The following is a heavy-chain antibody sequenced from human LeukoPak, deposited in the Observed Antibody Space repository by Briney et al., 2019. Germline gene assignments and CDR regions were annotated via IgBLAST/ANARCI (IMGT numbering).Heavy chain of an antibody. CDR1: GFTVSSNY. CDR2: MYSGDST. J-gene: IGHJ3*02. D-gene: IGHD1-26*01. Sequence: PGGSLRLSCAASGFTVSSNYMSWVRQAPGKGLDWVSVMYSGDSTYYADSVKGRFTISRDDSKNTLYLQMNSLRAEDTAVYYCARDLPLYSGSYSDAFDIWGQGTMVTVSS. V-gene: IGHV3-66*01. CDR3: ARDLPLYSGSYSDAFDI.